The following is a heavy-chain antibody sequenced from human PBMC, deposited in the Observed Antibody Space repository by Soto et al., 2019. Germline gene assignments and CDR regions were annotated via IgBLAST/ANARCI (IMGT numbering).Heavy chain of an antibody. D-gene: IGHD6-19*01. J-gene: IGHJ3*02. CDR1: GGSFSGYY. CDR2: VNPTGST. CDR3: ARSREQWLVDAFDI. V-gene: IGHV4-34*01. Sequence: SETLSLTCADYGGSFSGYYWSWIRQSPGKGLEWIGEVNPTGSTKYNPSLKSRVTISVDTSKNQFSLNLNSVTAADTALYYCARSREQWLVDAFDIWGQGTMVTVSS.